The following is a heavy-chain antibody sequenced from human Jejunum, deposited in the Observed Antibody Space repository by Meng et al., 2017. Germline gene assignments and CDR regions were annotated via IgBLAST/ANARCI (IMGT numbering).Heavy chain of an antibody. V-gene: IGHV4-31*01. D-gene: IGHD1-1*01. J-gene: IGHJ2*01. CDR2: IYYSGST. CDR3: ARVNWTSSYWYFDL. Sequence: PLQGPGPSPVNPPPTLSLNFTVSGASMSSGNYSWTWIRQHPGKCLEWIGYIYYSGSTYYNPSLQSLVTISIDMSENQFSLKLTSVTAADTAVYYCARVNWTSSYWYFDLWGRGTLVTVSS. CDR1: GASMSSGNYS.